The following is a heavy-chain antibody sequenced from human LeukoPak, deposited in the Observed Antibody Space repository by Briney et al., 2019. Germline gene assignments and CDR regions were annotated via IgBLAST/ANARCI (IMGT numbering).Heavy chain of an antibody. CDR3: ARLRFGEAHYYYYGMDV. CDR1: GYSFTSYW. CDR2: IYPGDSDT. V-gene: IGHV5-51*01. D-gene: IGHD3-10*01. Sequence: GESLKISCKGSGYSFTSYWIGWVRQMPGKGLEWMGIIYPGDSDTRYSPSFQGQVTISADKSISTAYLQWSSPKASDTAMYYCARLRFGEAHYYYYGMDVWGQGTTVTVSS. J-gene: IGHJ6*02.